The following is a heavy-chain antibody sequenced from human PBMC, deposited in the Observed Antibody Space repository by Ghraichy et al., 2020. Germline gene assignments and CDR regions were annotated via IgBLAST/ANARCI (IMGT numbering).Heavy chain of an antibody. J-gene: IGHJ6*01. D-gene: IGHD2-21*01. V-gene: IGHV3-48*02. CDR2: ITSRGRSI. CDR3: ARGSAVVRFYYYAGMDV. CDR1: GFTLSGYG. Sequence: GESLNISCVGSGFTLSGYGMNWVRQSPGKGLEWVSYITSRGRSIFYADSVKGRFTISRDNAQNSLYLQMNSLRDEDTATYYCARGSAVVRFYYYAGMDVWGKGPRSPSPQ.